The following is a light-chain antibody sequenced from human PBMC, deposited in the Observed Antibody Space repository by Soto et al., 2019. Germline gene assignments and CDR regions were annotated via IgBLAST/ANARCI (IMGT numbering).Light chain of an antibody. CDR3: QQYNNWPPIT. CDR2: GAS. V-gene: IGKV3-15*01. CDR1: QSVSSN. J-gene: IGKJ5*01. Sequence: EFEITQAPSTLPMSPGQRATLSWKASQSVSSNLAWYQQKPGQAPRLLIYGASTRATGIPARFSGSGSGTEFTLTISSLQSEDFAVYYCQQYNNWPPITFGQGTRLEIK.